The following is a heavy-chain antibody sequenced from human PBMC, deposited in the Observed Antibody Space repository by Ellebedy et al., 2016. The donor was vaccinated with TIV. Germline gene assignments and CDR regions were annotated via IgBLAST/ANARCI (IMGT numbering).Heavy chain of an antibody. J-gene: IGHJ4*02. D-gene: IGHD5-12*01. CDR1: GFTFSSYA. V-gene: IGHV3-30-3*01. CDR3: ARDRVATTLDY. CDR2: ISYDGSNK. Sequence: GESLKISCAASGFTFSSYAMHWVRQAPGKGLEWVAVISYDGSNKYYADSVKGRFTISRDNSKNTLYLQMNRLRAEDTAVYYCARDRVATTLDYWGQGTLVTVSS.